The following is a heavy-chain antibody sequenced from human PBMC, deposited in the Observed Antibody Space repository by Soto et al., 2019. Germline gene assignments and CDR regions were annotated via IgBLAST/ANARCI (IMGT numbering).Heavy chain of an antibody. Sequence: KASETLSLTCTVSDGSVSSGSYYWTWIRQPPGKGLEWIGYIYYSGSTNYNPSLKSRVTISVDTSKNQFSLKLSSVTAADTAVYYCARSRDRWLQFDGIDYWGQGTLVTVYS. J-gene: IGHJ4*02. V-gene: IGHV4-61*01. CDR1: DGSVSSGSYY. CDR2: IYYSGST. D-gene: IGHD5-12*01. CDR3: ARSRDRWLQFDGIDY.